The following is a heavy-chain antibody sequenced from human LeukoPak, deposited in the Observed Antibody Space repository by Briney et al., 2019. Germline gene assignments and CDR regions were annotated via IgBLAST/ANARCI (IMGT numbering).Heavy chain of an antibody. CDR3: ARGQVVPAVRTFDP. V-gene: IGHV4-34*01. J-gene: IGHJ5*02. D-gene: IGHD2-2*01. CDR1: GGSFSVYY. CDR2: INHSGST. Sequence: SETLSLTCAVYGGSFSVYYWSWLRQPPGKGLEWIGEINHSGSTNYNPSLKSRVTISVDTSKNQFSLKLTSVTAADTAVYYCARGQVVPAVRTFDPWGQGTLVTVSS.